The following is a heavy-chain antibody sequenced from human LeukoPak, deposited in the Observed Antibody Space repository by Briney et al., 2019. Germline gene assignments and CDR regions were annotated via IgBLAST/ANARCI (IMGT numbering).Heavy chain of an antibody. V-gene: IGHV1-2*02. CDR3: ARRLIRNDAFDI. D-gene: IGHD2-8*01. CDR2: INPDSDDT. Sequence: GASVKVSCKASGYTFTGYYMHWVRQAPGQGLEWMGWINPDSDDTNYAQKFQGRVTMTRDTSISTAYMELSRLRSDDTAVYYCARRLIRNDAFDIWGQGTMVTVSS. J-gene: IGHJ3*02. CDR1: GYTFTGYY.